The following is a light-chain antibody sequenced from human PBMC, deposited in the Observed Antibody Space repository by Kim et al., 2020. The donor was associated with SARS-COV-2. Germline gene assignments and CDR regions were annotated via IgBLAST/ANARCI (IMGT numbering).Light chain of an antibody. CDR2: DAS. CDR3: QHYNNWCT. Sequence: CVSAGDRATRSCRTSSSVGSQLAWYQQKPGQAPRLLIYDASTRATGIPTRFSSSGSGTDFTLTINSLQSEDFAVYYCQHYNNWCTFGQGTKVEIK. V-gene: IGKV3-15*01. J-gene: IGKJ2*02. CDR1: SSVGSQ.